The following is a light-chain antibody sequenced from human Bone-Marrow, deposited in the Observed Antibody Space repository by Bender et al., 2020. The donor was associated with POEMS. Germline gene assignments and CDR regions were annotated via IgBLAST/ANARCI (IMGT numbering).Light chain of an antibody. CDR3: TSYTSNSLV. CDR2: GVS. Sequence: QSALTQPASVSGSPGQSITISCTGTSGDVGTYDLVSWYQQAPGRAPKLMIYGVSNRPSGVSHRFSGSKSGNTASLTISGLQAEDEADYYCTSYTSNSLVVGGGTTLTVL. V-gene: IGLV2-14*02. J-gene: IGLJ2*01. CDR1: SGDVGTYDL.